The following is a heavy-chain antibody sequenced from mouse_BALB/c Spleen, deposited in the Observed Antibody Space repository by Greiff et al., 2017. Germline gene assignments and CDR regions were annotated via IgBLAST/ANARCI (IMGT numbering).Heavy chain of an antibody. CDR1: GYSITSGYY. CDR2: ISYDGSN. Sequence: EVQRVESGPGLVKPSQSLSLTCSVTGYSITSGYYWNWIRQFPGNKLEWMGYISYDGSNNYNPSLKNRISITRDTSKNQFFLKLNSVTTEDTATYYCARVTTAPYAMDYWGQGTSVTVSS. J-gene: IGHJ4*01. V-gene: IGHV3-6*02. D-gene: IGHD1-2*01. CDR3: ARVTTAPYAMDY.